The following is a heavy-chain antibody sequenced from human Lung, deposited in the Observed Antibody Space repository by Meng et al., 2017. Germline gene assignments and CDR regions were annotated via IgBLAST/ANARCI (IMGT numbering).Heavy chain of an antibody. D-gene: IGHD4-11*01. CDR1: GGSFSDYY. V-gene: IGHV4-34*01. Sequence: QVQLQEWGAVLLKPSETLSLTCVVSGGSFSDYYWSWIRQPPGKGLEWIGEINHSGSTNYNPSLESRATISVDTSQNNLSLKLGSVTAADSAVYYCARGPTTMAHDFDYWGQGTLVTVSS. CDR2: INHSGST. CDR3: ARGPTTMAHDFDY. J-gene: IGHJ4*02.